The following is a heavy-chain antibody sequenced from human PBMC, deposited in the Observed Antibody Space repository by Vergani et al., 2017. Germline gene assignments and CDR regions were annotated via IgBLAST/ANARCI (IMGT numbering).Heavy chain of an antibody. Sequence: EVQLVQSGAEVKKPGESLKIPCKGSGYSFTSYWIGWVRQMPGKGLEWMGIIYPGDSDTRYSPSFKGQVTISADKSISTAYLHWSSLKASDTAMYYCARQGCSGGGCYSGYSDGYPLWWFDPWGQGTLVTVSS. J-gene: IGHJ5*02. D-gene: IGHD2-15*01. V-gene: IGHV5-51*01. CDR2: IYPGDSDT. CDR1: GYSFTSYW. CDR3: ARQGCSGGGCYSGYSDGYPLWWFDP.